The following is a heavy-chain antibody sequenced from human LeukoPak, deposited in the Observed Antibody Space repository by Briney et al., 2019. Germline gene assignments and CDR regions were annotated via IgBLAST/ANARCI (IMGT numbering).Heavy chain of an antibody. V-gene: IGHV1-46*01. J-gene: IGHJ4*02. CDR2: IKPSDGST. Sequence: ASVKVSCKASGYTFTTYNMHWVRQAPGQGLECMGIIKPSDGSTTYAQNFQGRVTMTRDTATTTFYMELSSLTSDDTAVYYCARGGVGPAAGPLHFDYWGQGTLVTVSS. D-gene: IGHD6-13*01. CDR1: GYTFTTYN. CDR3: ARGGVGPAAGPLHFDY.